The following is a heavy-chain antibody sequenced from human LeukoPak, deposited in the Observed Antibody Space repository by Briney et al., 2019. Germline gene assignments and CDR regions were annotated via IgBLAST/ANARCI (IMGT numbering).Heavy chain of an antibody. J-gene: IGHJ4*02. CDR1: GFTFDDYA. V-gene: IGHV3-9*01. CDR3: AKSVGGYFDY. D-gene: IGHD3-10*01. CDR2: ISWNSGSI. Sequence: GGSLRLSCAASGFTFDDYAMHWVRQAPGKGLEWVSGISWNSGSIGYADSVKGRFTTSRDNAKNSLYLQMNSLRAEDTALYYCAKSVGGYFDYWGQGTLVTVSS.